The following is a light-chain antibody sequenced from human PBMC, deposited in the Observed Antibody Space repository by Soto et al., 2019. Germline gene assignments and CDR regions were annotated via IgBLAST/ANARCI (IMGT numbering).Light chain of an antibody. Sequence: EIVLTQSPGTLSLSPGERATLSCRASQSVSSSYLAWYQQKPGQAPRLLIYGASSRATGIPDRFSGSGSGTDFTITISSLEPEDFAVYYCQQYGSSLGTFGQGTKLEIK. CDR1: QSVSSSY. CDR2: GAS. V-gene: IGKV3-20*01. J-gene: IGKJ2*01. CDR3: QQYGSSLGT.